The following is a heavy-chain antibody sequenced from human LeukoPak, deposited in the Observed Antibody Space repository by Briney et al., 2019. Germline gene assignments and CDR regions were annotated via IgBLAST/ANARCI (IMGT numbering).Heavy chain of an antibody. D-gene: IGHD6-19*01. CDR1: GGSISGSSYY. V-gene: IGHV4-39*02. Sequence: SETLSLTCTVSGGSISGSSYYWGWIRQPPGKGLEWIGSIYYSGSTYYNPSLKSRVTISVDTSKNQFSLKLNSVTATDTAVYYCARGRIAVAGTRDYFDYWGQGTLVTVSS. J-gene: IGHJ4*02. CDR3: ARGRIAVAGTRDYFDY. CDR2: IYYSGST.